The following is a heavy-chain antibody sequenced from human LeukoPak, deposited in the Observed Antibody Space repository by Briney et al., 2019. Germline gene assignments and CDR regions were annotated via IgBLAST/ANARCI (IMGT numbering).Heavy chain of an antibody. D-gene: IGHD4-17*01. V-gene: IGHV3-23*01. CDR1: GFTFSNYA. CDR2: ISGSGGGNT. CDR3: STEPRSLLY. Sequence: GGSLRLSCAASGFTFSNYAMSWVRQAPGKGLQWVSGISGSGGGNTYYADVVKGRFTISRDNAKNSLYLQLNSLRPEDTALYYCSTEPRSLLYWGHGTLVTASS. J-gene: IGHJ4*01.